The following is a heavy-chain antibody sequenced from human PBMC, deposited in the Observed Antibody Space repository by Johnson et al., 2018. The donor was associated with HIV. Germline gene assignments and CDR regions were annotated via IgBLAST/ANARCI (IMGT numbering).Heavy chain of an antibody. Sequence: QVQLVESGGGLVQPGGSLRLSCAASGFTFSDYYMSWIRQAPGKGLEWVSYISSSGSSIYYADSVKGRFTISKDNAKNSLFLQMNSLRAEDTAVYYCAGQEGSGNAFDIWGLGTMVTVSS. J-gene: IGHJ3*02. CDR3: AGQEGSGNAFDI. CDR2: ISSSGSSI. V-gene: IGHV3-11*04. D-gene: IGHD2-15*01. CDR1: GFTFSDYY.